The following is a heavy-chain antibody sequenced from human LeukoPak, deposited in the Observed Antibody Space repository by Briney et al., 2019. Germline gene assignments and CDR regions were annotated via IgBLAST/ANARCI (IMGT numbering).Heavy chain of an antibody. J-gene: IGHJ4*02. CDR2: IWYDGSNK. V-gene: IGHV3-33*01. CDR1: GFTFSTYG. Sequence: SGRSLRLSCAASGFTFSTYGMQWVRQAPGKGLEWVAVIWYDGSNKYYADSVKGRFTISRDNSKNTLYLQMNSLRAEDTSVYYCARDQSSSGSFDYWGQGTLVTVSS. D-gene: IGHD3-22*01. CDR3: ARDQSSSGSFDY.